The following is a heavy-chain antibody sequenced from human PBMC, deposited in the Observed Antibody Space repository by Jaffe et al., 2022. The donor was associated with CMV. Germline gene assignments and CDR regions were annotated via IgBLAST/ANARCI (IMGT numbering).Heavy chain of an antibody. CDR3: AKDPARRNFDSSGYYLDY. CDR1: GFTFSSYA. CDR2: ISGSGGST. V-gene: IGHV3-23*04. D-gene: IGHD3-22*01. J-gene: IGHJ4*02. Sequence: EVQLVESGGGLVQPGGSLRLSCAASGFTFSSYAMSWVRQAPGKGLEWVSAISGSGGSTYYADSVKGRFTISRDNSKNTLYLQMNSLRAEDTAVYYCAKDPARRNFDSSGYYLDYWGQGTLVTVSS.